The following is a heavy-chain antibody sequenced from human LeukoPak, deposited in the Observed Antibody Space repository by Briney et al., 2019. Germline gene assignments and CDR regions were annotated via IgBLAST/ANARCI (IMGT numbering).Heavy chain of an antibody. V-gene: IGHV1-18*01. CDR2: ISAYNGNT. CDR1: GYTFSSYD. D-gene: IGHD3-22*01. CDR3: ARGRHHYAQWFYFDF. Sequence: ASVKVSCNVSGYTFSSYDFSWGRLPPGQGLEWMGWISAYNGNTNYAQKLQGRVTMTTDTSTRTAYMELRSLRSDDTAVFYCARGRHHYAQWFYFDFWGQGTLVTVSS. J-gene: IGHJ4*02.